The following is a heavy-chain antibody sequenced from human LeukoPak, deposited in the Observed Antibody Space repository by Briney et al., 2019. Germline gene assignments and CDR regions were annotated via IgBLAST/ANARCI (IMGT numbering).Heavy chain of an antibody. D-gene: IGHD4-17*01. CDR3: ARDWGYGDSQTDAFDI. Sequence: PSETLSLTCAVYGGSFSSYYWSWIRQPAGKGLEWIGRIYTSGSTNYNPSLKSRVTMSVDTSKNQFSLKLSSVTAADTAVYYCARDWGYGDSQTDAFDIWGQGTMVTVSS. CDR1: GGSFSSYY. J-gene: IGHJ3*02. CDR2: IYTSGST. V-gene: IGHV4-4*07.